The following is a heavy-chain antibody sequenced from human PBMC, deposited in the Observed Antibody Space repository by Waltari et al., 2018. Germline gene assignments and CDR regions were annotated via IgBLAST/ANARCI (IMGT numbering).Heavy chain of an antibody. V-gene: IGHV3-23*01. CDR3: AKDKAIGGAFDI. D-gene: IGHD2-15*01. CDR1: GFTFSSYA. J-gene: IGHJ3*02. CDR2: TSGPGSDT. Sequence: EVQLLESGGGLVQPGGSLRLSCAASGFTFSSYAMGWVRQAPGKGLEWVSATSGPGSDTYYADSVNGRFTISRDNSKSTLYLQMNSLRAEDTAVYYCAKDKAIGGAFDIWGQGTMVTVSS.